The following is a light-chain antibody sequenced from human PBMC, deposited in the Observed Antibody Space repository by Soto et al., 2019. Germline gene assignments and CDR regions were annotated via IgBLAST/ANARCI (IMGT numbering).Light chain of an antibody. CDR3: QQYHTYTWT. CDR1: QSVNGW. J-gene: IGKJ1*01. V-gene: IGKV1-5*01. Sequence: DIQMTQSPSTLCASVGDRVTITCRASQSVNGWLAWYQQKPGKAPNLLIYDVSTLESGVPSRFSGSGSGTEFTLTISGLQPDDFATYFCQQYHTYTWTFGQGTKVDIK. CDR2: DVS.